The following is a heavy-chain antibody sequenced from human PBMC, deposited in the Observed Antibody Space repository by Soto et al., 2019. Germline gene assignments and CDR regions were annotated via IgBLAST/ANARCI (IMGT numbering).Heavy chain of an antibody. CDR1: GYTFTSHD. J-gene: IGHJ5*02. CDR2: MNPNSGHT. V-gene: IGHV1-8*01. Sequence: QVQLVQSGAEVKKPGASVKVSCKASGYTFTSHDINWMRQTTGQGLEWMGWMNPNSGHTNNAQKFQGRVTMTRDTSINTAYMELTNLRSEDTAIYYCASDMSTTWGQGTLVTVSS. D-gene: IGHD2-2*01. CDR3: ASDMSTT.